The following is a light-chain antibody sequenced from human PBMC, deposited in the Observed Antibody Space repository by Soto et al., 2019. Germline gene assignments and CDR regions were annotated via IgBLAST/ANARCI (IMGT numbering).Light chain of an antibody. Sequence: DIHLTQSPSTLSASVGDRVTITCRASQAITSNLAWYQQKPGHPPRLLIYEESTLPSGVPSRFSGRKVGTQFILTIDSLQPEDFATYYCQQVKSYPRTFGGGTKVEIK. CDR1: QAITSN. J-gene: IGKJ4*01. CDR3: QQVKSYPRT. V-gene: IGKV1-9*01. CDR2: EES.